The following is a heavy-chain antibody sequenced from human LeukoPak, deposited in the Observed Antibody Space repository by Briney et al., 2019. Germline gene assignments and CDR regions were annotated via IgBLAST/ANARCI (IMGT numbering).Heavy chain of an antibody. CDR3: AGKLRYFDWSSRTGFDP. V-gene: IGHV4-34*01. CDR1: GGSFSGYY. Sequence: SSETLSLTCAAYGGSFSGYYWSWIRQPPGKGLEWIGEINHSGSTNYNPSLKSRVTISVDTSKNQFSLKLSSVTAADTAVYYCAGKLRYFDWSSRTGFDPWGQGTLVTVSS. J-gene: IGHJ5*02. D-gene: IGHD3-9*01. CDR2: INHSGST.